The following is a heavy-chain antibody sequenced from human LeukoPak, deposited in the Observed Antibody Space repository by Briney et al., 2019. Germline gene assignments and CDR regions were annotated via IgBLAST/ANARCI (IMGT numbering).Heavy chain of an antibody. Sequence: PGGSLRLSCAASGFTFSNAWMSWVRQAPGQGLEWVGRIKSKTDGGTTDYAAHVKGRVTISRDDSHNTLYLQMNSLKTEDTAVYYCTTGRGGYSDYWGQGTLVTVSS. CDR2: IKSKTDGGTT. D-gene: IGHD3-22*01. V-gene: IGHV3-15*01. J-gene: IGHJ4*02. CDR1: GFTFSNAW. CDR3: TTGRGGYSDY.